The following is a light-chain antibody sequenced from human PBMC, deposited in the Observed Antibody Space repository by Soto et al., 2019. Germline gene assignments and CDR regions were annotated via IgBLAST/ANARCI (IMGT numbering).Light chain of an antibody. J-gene: IGKJ3*01. Sequence: EIVLTQSPATLSLSPGERATLSCRASQSVSSYLAWYQQKPGQAPRLLIYDASSRATGIPARFSGSGSGTDFTLTISSLEPEEFAVYYCQQRSNWPPRFTFGPGTKVDIK. CDR2: DAS. V-gene: IGKV3-11*01. CDR1: QSVSSY. CDR3: QQRSNWPPRFT.